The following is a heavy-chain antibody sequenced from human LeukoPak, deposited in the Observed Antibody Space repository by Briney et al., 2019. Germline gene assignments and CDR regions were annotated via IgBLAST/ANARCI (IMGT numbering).Heavy chain of an antibody. D-gene: IGHD3-22*01. CDR1: GFTVSSNY. CDR3: AKSDYYDSSGYYYGSDY. Sequence: GGSLRLSCAASGFTVSSNYMSWVRQAPGKGLEWVSVIYSGGSTYYADSVKGRFTISRDNSKNTLYVQMNSLRAEDTAVYYCAKSDYYDSSGYYYGSDYWGQGTLVTVSS. CDR2: IYSGGST. J-gene: IGHJ4*02. V-gene: IGHV3-53*01.